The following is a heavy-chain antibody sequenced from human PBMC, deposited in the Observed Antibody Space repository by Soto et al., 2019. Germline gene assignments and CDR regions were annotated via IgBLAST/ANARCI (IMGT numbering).Heavy chain of an antibody. Sequence: SETLSLTCAVSGGSIISSNWWNWARQPPGKGLEWIGEIYHSGSTYYKPSLKSRVAMSVDTSKNQFSLKLTSATAADTAVYYCARRDWSGSTSHFYFDYWGQGVLVTVSS. CDR2: IYHSGST. D-gene: IGHD3-9*01. J-gene: IGHJ4*02. CDR1: GGSIISSNW. CDR3: ARRDWSGSTSHFYFDY. V-gene: IGHV4-4*02.